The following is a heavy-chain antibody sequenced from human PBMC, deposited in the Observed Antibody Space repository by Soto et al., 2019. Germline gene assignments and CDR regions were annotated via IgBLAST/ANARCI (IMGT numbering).Heavy chain of an antibody. CDR3: AAVGPNYSPGYYGMDV. V-gene: IGHV1-58*01. CDR1: GFTFTSSA. Sequence: SVKVSCKASGFTFTSSAVQWVRQARGQRLEWIGWIVVGSGNTNYAQKFQERVTITRDMSTSTAYMELSSLRSEDTAVYYCAAVGPNYSPGYYGMDVWGQGTTVTVSS. CDR2: IVVGSGNT. J-gene: IGHJ6*02. D-gene: IGHD4-4*01.